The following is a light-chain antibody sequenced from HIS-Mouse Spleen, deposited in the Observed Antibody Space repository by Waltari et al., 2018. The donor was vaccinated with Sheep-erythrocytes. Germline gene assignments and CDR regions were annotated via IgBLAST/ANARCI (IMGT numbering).Light chain of an antibody. CDR3: QTWGTGIRV. J-gene: IGLJ3*02. V-gene: IGLV4-69*01. CDR1: SGHSSSA. Sequence: QLVLTQSPSAPASLGASVKLTCTLRSGHSSSAIACHQRQPEKGLRYLMKLTSDGSHSKGDGIPDRFSGSSSGAERYLTISSLQSEDEADYYCQTWGTGIRVFGGGTKLTVL. CDR2: LTSDGSH.